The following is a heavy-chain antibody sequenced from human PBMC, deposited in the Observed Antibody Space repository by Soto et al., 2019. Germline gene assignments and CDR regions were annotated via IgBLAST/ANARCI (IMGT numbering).Heavy chain of an antibody. CDR1: GLTFSNDS. V-gene: IGHV3-48*02. CDR2: ISTSGATR. J-gene: IGHJ4*02. Sequence: EVQLVESGGGWVQPGGSLRLSCVASGLTFSNDSMNWVRQAPGKWRVWVAHISTSGATRYYADSVKGRFTISRDNAKTSLYLQMDSLRNEDTAGYYCARLFGSGCDYWGQGTLVTVSS. CDR3: ARLFGSGCDY. D-gene: IGHD6-19*01.